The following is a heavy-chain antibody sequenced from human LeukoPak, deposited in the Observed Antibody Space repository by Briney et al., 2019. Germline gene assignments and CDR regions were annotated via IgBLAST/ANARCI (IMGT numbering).Heavy chain of an antibody. V-gene: IGHV3-23*01. CDR3: AKDALISFRGAWSQSDS. CDR2: ISASGGST. J-gene: IGHJ4*02. Sequence: GGSLRLSCAASGFSFSTYTMSWVRQAPGKGLEWVSGISASGGSTYYADSVKGRFTISRDYSTSMVFLQMNTLRAEDTAVYYCAKDALISFRGAWSQSDSWGQGTLVTVSS. D-gene: IGHD3-16*02. CDR1: GFSFSTYT.